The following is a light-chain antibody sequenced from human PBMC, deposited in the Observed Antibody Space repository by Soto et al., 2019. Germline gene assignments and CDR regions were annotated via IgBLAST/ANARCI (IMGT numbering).Light chain of an antibody. CDR2: DVT. V-gene: IGLV2-14*01. CDR1: SSDIGGHDY. Sequence: QSALTQPASVSGSPGQSITISCTGTSSDIGGHDYVSWYQLLPGKAPKLILYDVTQRPSGISPRFSGSKSGNTASLTISGLQSEDEGDYYCSSYTTAATLLFGGGTKVTVL. J-gene: IGLJ3*02. CDR3: SSYTTAATLL.